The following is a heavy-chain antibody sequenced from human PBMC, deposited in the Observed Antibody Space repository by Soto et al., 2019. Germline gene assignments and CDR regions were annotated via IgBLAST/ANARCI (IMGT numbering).Heavy chain of an antibody. V-gene: IGHV4-59*08. CDR1: AGSFSTYY. CDR3: ARSMTIVNMGYWYFDP. Sequence: QVQLQESGPGLVKPSETLSLTCTVSAGSFSTYYWSWIRQPPGKGLEWIGYIYYTGSTNSNPSLKSRVTRLVDTSKNQFSLELSSVTAADTAVYYCARSMTIVNMGYWYFDPWGRGTLVTVSS. J-gene: IGHJ2*01. CDR2: IYYTGST. D-gene: IGHD4-4*01.